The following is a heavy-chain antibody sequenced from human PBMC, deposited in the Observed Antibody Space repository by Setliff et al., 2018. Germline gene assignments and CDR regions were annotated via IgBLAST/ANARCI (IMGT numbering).Heavy chain of an antibody. Sequence: SGPTLVNPTETLTLTCTFSGFSLSTNTVGVGWIRQPPGKALEWLAVIFWDDDKRYSPSLQHRITINKDTSKNQVVLTMANVDPVDTATYYCAHDGRWSTIPLDYWGQGTRVTVSS. J-gene: IGHJ4*02. CDR1: GFSLSTNTVG. D-gene: IGHD1-26*01. CDR3: AHDGRWSTIPLDY. CDR2: IFWDDDK. V-gene: IGHV2-5*02.